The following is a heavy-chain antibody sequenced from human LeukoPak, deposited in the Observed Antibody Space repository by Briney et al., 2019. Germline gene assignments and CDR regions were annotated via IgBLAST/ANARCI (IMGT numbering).Heavy chain of an antibody. CDR1: GGSFNDYF. J-gene: IGHJ4*02. CDR2: TSRGEGT. D-gene: IGHD1-26*01. CDR3: ARGTDRSKTGY. Sequence: RSETLSLTCAVYGGSFNDYFCSWIRQPPGEGLEWIGETSRGEGTHYSSSLRSRVIISVDTSKNQCSLKLSSVTAADTAVYYCARGTDRSKTGYWGQGTLVTVSS. V-gene: IGHV4-34*01.